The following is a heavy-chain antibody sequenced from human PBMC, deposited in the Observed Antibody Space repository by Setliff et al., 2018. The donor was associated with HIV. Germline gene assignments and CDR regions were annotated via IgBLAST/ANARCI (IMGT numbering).Heavy chain of an antibody. CDR3: ARMVIQFGDYHFDD. D-gene: IGHD3-10*01. CDR2: IYYSGTT. Sequence: PSETLSLTCSVSGVPITNNYWTWIRQPPGKGLEWIGFIYYSGTTNCNPSLKSRVTMSLDTSKNQFSLEVNSLSSADTAVYYCARMVIQFGDYHFDDWGQGALVTVSS. V-gene: IGHV4-59*01. CDR1: GVPITNNY. J-gene: IGHJ4*02.